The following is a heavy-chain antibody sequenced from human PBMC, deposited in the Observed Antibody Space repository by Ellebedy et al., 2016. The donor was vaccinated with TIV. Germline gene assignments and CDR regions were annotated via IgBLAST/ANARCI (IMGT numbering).Heavy chain of an antibody. CDR3: VRKKTPGAQTVPDY. J-gene: IGHJ4*02. CDR1: GFTFSNSA. V-gene: IGHV3-23*01. Sequence: GESLKISCAASGFTFSNSAMAWVRQAPGKGLQWVSSISSSGVSTFYADSVKGRFTISRDNSKSTLYLQMSSLRVDDTAVYYCVRKKTPGAQTVPDYWGQGTVVTASS. CDR2: ISSSGVST. D-gene: IGHD3-10*01.